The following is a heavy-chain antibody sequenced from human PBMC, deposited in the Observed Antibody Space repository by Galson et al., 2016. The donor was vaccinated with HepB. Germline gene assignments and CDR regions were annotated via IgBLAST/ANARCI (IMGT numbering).Heavy chain of an antibody. D-gene: IGHD2-15*01. J-gene: IGHJ4*02. CDR3: AKDPLLLGVVMSAATS. V-gene: IGHV3-30*18. CDR2: VAYDGSNK. CDR1: GFSFDDYA. Sequence: SLRLSCAASGFSFDDYAMHWVRQAPAKGLEWVAAVAYDGSNKYYTDSVRGRFAISRDNSKNTLYLQMNSLSAEDTAVYYCAKDPLLLGVVMSAATSWGQGTLVTVSP.